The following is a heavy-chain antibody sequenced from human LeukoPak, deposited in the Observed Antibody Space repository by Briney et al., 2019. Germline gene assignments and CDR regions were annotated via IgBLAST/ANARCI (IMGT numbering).Heavy chain of an antibody. CDR3: ARDRLGLPGDF. D-gene: IGHD5-18*01. J-gene: IGHJ4*02. CDR1: GGSISTYY. Sequence: SSETLSLSCTVSGGSISTYYWTWIRQPPGKGLEWIGYIYYSGSTNYNPSLKSRVTMSVDTSKNQFSLKLNSVTAADTAVYYCARDRLGLPGDFWGRGTLVTVSS. V-gene: IGHV4-59*01. CDR2: IYYSGST.